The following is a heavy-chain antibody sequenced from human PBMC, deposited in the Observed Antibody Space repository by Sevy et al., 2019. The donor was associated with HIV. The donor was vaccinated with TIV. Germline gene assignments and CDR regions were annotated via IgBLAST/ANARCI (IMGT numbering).Heavy chain of an antibody. D-gene: IGHD3-10*01. Sequence: LSLTCAASGFTFSSYAMSWVRQAPGKGLEWVSAISDSGDSTYYADSVKGRFTISRDNSKNTLYLQMNSLRAEDTAVYYCAKVGTMVQGAAPFDYWGQGTLVTVSS. CDR2: ISDSGDST. CDR1: GFTFSSYA. V-gene: IGHV3-23*01. CDR3: AKVGTMVQGAAPFDY. J-gene: IGHJ4*02.